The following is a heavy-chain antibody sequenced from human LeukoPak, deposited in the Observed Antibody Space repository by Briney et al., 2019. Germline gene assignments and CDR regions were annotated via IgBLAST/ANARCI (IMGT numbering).Heavy chain of an antibody. V-gene: IGHV3-23*01. Sequence: GSLRLSCAASGFTFSSYAMSWVRPAPGKGLEWVSAISGSGGSTYYADSVKGRFTISRDNSKNTLYLQMNSLRAEDTAVYYCARVGPYYFYMDVWGKGTTVTVSS. D-gene: IGHD3-10*01. CDR2: ISGSGGST. J-gene: IGHJ6*03. CDR1: GFTFSSYA. CDR3: ARVGPYYFYMDV.